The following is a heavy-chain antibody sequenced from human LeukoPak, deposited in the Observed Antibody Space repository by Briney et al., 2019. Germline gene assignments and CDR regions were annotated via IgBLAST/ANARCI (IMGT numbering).Heavy chain of an antibody. V-gene: IGHV3-21*01. Sequence: PGGSLRLSCAASGFIFSTYDMNWVRQAPGKGLEWVSLITTGSHYIYYADSVKGRFTISRDSADNSLYLQMDSLRVDDTAVYYCARDRLSSGWLTDFWGLGTLVTVSS. CDR3: ARDRLSSGWLTDF. CDR1: GFIFSTYD. J-gene: IGHJ4*02. CDR2: ITTGSHYI. D-gene: IGHD6-19*01.